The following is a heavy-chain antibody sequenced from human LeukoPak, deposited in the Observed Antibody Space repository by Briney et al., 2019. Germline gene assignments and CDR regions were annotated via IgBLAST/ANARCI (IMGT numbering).Heavy chain of an antibody. CDR3: ASLDYFDRSDYGDY. CDR2: ISGSAGST. Sequence: PVGSLSLSRAASGFTFKNYAMSGVRQAPGRGLECVSAISGSAGSTYYADFVKARFTIFRNNSKNTLYLQMNSLTGEDTAVYYCASLDYFDRSDYGDYWGQGTLVTVSS. J-gene: IGHJ4*02. V-gene: IGHV3-23*01. D-gene: IGHD3-22*01. CDR1: GFTFKNYA.